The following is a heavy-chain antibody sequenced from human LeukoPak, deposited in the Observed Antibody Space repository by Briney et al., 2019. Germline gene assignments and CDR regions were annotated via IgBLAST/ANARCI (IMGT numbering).Heavy chain of an antibody. CDR2: INSDGSST. V-gene: IGHV3-74*01. D-gene: IGHD5-18*01. J-gene: IGHJ6*02. Sequence: GGSLRLSCAASGFXFSSYWIHWVRQAPGKGQVWVSRINSDGSSTSYADSVKGRFTISRDNAKNTLYLQMNSLRAEDTAVYYCASGPSLAMAPWYYYGMDVWGQGTTVTVSS. CDR3: ASGPSLAMAPWYYYGMDV. CDR1: GFXFSSYW.